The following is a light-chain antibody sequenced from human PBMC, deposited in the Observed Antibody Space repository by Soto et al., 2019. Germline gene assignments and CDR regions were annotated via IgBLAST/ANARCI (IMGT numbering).Light chain of an antibody. V-gene: IGKV4-1*01. Sequence: DIVMTQSPDSLAVSLGERATINCKSSQSVLYSSNNKNYLAWYQHRPGQPPKLLIYWASTRESGVPDRFSGRGSGTDFTLTISSLQAEDVAVYYCQQYYSTPPTFGQGTKVEI. CDR2: WAS. CDR1: QSVLYSSNNKNY. J-gene: IGKJ1*01. CDR3: QQYYSTPPT.